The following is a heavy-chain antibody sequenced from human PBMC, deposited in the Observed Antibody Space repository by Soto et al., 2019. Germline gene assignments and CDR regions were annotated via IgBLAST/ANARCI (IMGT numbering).Heavy chain of an antibody. D-gene: IGHD2-2*01. V-gene: IGHV4-39*01. CDR3: ARQPKFCSSTTCYSLYFDY. Sequence: SETLSLTCSVSGGSISSSSYSWGWIRQPPGKGLEWIGSISHSGSTYYNASLKSRVTISVDSSKTQFSLKVSSVTAADTDVYYCARQPKFCSSTTCYSLYFDYRREGTPV. CDR2: ISHSGST. J-gene: IGHJ4*02. CDR1: GGSISSSSYS.